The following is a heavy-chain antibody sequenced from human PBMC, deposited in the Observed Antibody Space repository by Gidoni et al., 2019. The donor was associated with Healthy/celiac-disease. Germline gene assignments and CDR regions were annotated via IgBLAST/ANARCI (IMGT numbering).Heavy chain of an antibody. V-gene: IGHV5-51*03. CDR1: GYSFTSYW. CDR3: ARLGKGWAFDI. Sequence: EVQLVPSGAEVKKPGKALKISCKGSGYSFTSYWIGWVRQRPGKGLAWMGILYPGDSDTRYSPSFQGQVTISADKSISTAYLQCSSLNASDTAMYYCARLGKGWAFDIWGQGTMVTVSS. J-gene: IGHJ3*02. CDR2: LYPGDSDT.